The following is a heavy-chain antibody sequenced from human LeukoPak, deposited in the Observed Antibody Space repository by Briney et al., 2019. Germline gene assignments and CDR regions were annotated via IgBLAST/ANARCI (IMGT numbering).Heavy chain of an antibody. Sequence: RPGGSLRLSCAASGLTFDDYAMHWVRQAPGKGLEWVSGISWNSGSIGYADSVKGRFTISRDNAKNSLYLQMNSLRAEDTALYYCAKARGYSYGPFDYWGRGTLVTVSS. CDR2: ISWNSGSI. V-gene: IGHV3-9*01. CDR3: AKARGYSYGPFDY. D-gene: IGHD5-18*01. J-gene: IGHJ4*02. CDR1: GLTFDDYA.